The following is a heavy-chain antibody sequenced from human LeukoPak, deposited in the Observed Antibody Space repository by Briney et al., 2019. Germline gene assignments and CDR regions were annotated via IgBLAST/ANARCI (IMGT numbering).Heavy chain of an antibody. D-gene: IGHD2-2*01. V-gene: IGHV4-59*12. CDR1: GGSISSYY. J-gene: IGHJ4*02. CDR3: ARERDEPSSTSFLDY. CDR2: IYYSGST. Sequence: SETLSLTCTVSGGSISSYYWSWIRQPPGKGLEWIGYIYYSGSTNYNPSLKSRVTISVDTSKNQFSPKLSSVTAADTAVYYCARERDEPSSTSFLDYWGQGTLVTVSS.